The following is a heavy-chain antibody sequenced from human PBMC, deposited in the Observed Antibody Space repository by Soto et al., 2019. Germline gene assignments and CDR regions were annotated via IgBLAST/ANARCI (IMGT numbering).Heavy chain of an antibody. D-gene: IGHD6-6*01. CDR3: ASDYSSSSAGLFDY. CDR2: IFYSGST. J-gene: IGHJ4*02. V-gene: IGHV4-59*01. Sequence: PSETLSLTCTVSGGSISSYYWSWIRQPPGKGLEWIGYIFYSGSTNYNPSLKSRVTMSVDTSKNQFSLKLSSVTAADTAVYYGASDYSSSSAGLFDYWGQGTLVTVS. CDR1: GGSISSYY.